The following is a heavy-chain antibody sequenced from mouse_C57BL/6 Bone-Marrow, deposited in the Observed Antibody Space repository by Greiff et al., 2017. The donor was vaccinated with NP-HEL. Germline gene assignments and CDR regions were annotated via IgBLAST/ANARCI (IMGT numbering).Heavy chain of an antibody. CDR3: ARVYGPWFAY. CDR2: ISSGGSYT. Sequence: EVQGVESGGDLVKPGGSLKLSCAASGFTFSSYGMSWVRQTPDKRLEWVATISSGGSYTYYPDSVKGRFTISRDNAKNTLYLQMSSLKSEDTAMYYCARVYGPWFAYGGQGTLVTVSA. CDR1: GFTFSSYG. J-gene: IGHJ3*01. V-gene: IGHV5-6*01. D-gene: IGHD1-1*01.